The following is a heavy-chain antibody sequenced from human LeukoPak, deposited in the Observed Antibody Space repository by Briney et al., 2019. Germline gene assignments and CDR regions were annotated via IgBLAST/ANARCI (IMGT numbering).Heavy chain of an antibody. V-gene: IGHV3-23*01. J-gene: IGHJ4*02. CDR1: GFSFNNYA. D-gene: IGHD4-23*01. CDR3: AKDWTTVVTPKGYYFDS. CDR2: ISTTGGST. Sequence: GGSLRLSCAASGFSFNNYAMRWVRQAPGKGLEWVSAISTTGGSTYYADSVKGRFTISRDNSKNTLSLQMDSLRVEDTAVYYCAKDWTTVVTPKGYYFDSWGQGTLVTVSS.